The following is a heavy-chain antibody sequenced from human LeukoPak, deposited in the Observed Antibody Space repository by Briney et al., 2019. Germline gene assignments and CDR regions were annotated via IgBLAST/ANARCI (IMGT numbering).Heavy chain of an antibody. J-gene: IGHJ3*02. CDR2: ISGSGSTT. CDR1: GFTFSSYE. CDR3: ARVAVPGDAFDI. V-gene: IGHV3-48*03. Sequence: PGGSLRLSCAASGFTFSSYEMNWVRQAPGKGLEWVSYISGSGSTTYYADSVKGRFTISRDNAKNSLYLQMNSLRAEDTAIYYCARVAVPGDAFDIWGQGTMVTVSS. D-gene: IGHD6-19*01.